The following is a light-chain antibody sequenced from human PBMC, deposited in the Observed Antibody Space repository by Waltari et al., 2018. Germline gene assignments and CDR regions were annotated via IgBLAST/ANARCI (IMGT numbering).Light chain of an antibody. V-gene: IGLV2-14*01. J-gene: IGLJ3*02. Sequence: QSALTQPASVSGSPGQSITISCYGTSSDVGFYNYVSWYQQHPGKAPKLMIYDVSQRPSGVSARLSGSKSGNAASLTISGLQAEDEADYYCNSYTGSSSWVFGGGTKVTV. CDR1: SSDVGFYNY. CDR3: NSYTGSSSWV. CDR2: DVS.